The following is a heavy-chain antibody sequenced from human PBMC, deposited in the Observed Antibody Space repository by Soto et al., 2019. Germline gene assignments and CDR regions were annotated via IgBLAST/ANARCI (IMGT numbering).Heavy chain of an antibody. CDR2: IDPSDSYT. Sequence: GESLKISCKGSGYSFTSYWISWVRQMPGKGLEWMGRIDPSDSYTNYSPSFQGHVTISADKSISTAYLQWSSLKASDTAMYYCARQRSGSYQPFDYWGQGTLVTVSS. V-gene: IGHV5-10-1*01. J-gene: IGHJ4*02. CDR1: GYSFTSYW. D-gene: IGHD1-26*01. CDR3: ARQRSGSYQPFDY.